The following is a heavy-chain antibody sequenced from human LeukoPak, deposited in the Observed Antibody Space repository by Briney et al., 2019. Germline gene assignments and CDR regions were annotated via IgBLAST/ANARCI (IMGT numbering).Heavy chain of an antibody. V-gene: IGHV1-69*04. CDR1: GATFSSYT. Sequence: GASVKVSCKASGATFSSYTIIWVRQAPGQGLEWMGRIIPILGIANYAQKFQGRVTITADKSTSTAYMELSSLRSEDTAVYYCARDSSGWYYFDYWGQGTLVTVSS. CDR3: ARDSSGWYYFDY. D-gene: IGHD6-19*01. J-gene: IGHJ4*02. CDR2: IIPILGIA.